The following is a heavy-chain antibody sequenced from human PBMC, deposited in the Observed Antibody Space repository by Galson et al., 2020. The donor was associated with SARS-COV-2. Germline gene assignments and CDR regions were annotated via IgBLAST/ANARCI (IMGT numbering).Heavy chain of an antibody. D-gene: IGHD4-17*01. Sequence: TGGSLRLSCAASGFTFSDYYMTWIRQAPGKGLDWVSYISLRGSTIYYADSVKGRFTISRDNAKNSLYLQMNSLRAEDTAVYYCARDGMNSGDPSWYFDLWGRGTLVTVSS. CDR1: GFTFSDYY. V-gene: IGHV3-11*01. CDR3: ARDGMNSGDPSWYFDL. J-gene: IGHJ2*01. CDR2: ISLRGSTI.